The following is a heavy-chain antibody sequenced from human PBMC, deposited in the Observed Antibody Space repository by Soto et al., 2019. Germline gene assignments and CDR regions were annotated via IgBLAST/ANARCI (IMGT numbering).Heavy chain of an antibody. V-gene: IGHV4-31*03. CDR1: GASISSYGYC. J-gene: IGHJ5*02. Sequence: TSETLSLTCSVSGASISSYGYCWSWIRQHPGKGLEWIGYICHGGSTYYNPSLKSRVTISVATSDDRFSLNVNSVTAADTAVYYCARVWLRGLYSDHDAGFDPWGQGTLVTVSS. CDR2: ICHGGST. CDR3: ARVWLRGLYSDHDAGFDP. D-gene: IGHD3-16*01.